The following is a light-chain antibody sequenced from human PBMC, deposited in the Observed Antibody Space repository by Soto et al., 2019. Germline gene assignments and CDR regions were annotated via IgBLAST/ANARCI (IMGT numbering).Light chain of an antibody. CDR3: QQFSSYPLT. J-gene: IGKJ4*01. CDR2: DAS. CDR1: QTVRNNY. V-gene: IGKV3-20*01. Sequence: ESVLTQSPGTLSLSPLERANLSCSSSQTVRNNYLAWYQQKPGQAPRLLIYDASSRATGIPDRFSGGGSGTDFTLTISRLEPEDFAVYYCQQFSSYPLTFGGGTKVDI.